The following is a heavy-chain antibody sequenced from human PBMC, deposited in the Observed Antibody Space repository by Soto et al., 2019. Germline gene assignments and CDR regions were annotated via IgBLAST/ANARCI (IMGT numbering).Heavy chain of an antibody. J-gene: IGHJ5*02. Sequence: QVQLVQSGAEVKKPGSSVKVSCKASGGTFSSYAISWVRQAPGQGLEWMGGIIPIFGTANYAQKFQGRVTITPDEAPSTAQKELSSLRSEDTAVYYCARGAEVVVVAANNWFDPWGQGTLVTVSS. V-gene: IGHV1-69*05. CDR3: ARGAEVVVVAANNWFDP. CDR2: IIPIFGTA. CDR1: GGTFSSYA. D-gene: IGHD2-15*01.